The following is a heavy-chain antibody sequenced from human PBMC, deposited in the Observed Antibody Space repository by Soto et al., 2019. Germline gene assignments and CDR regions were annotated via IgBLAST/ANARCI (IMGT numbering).Heavy chain of an antibody. Sequence: ASMKVSCKASGYTFTSYGISWVRQAPGQGLEWMGWISAYNGNTNYAQKLQGRVTMTTDTSTSTAYMELRSLRSDDTAVYYCARGGSGSYYYYYGMDVWGQGTTVTVSS. CDR3: ARGGSGSYYYYYGMDV. D-gene: IGHD1-26*01. CDR2: ISAYNGNT. CDR1: GYTFTSYG. J-gene: IGHJ6*02. V-gene: IGHV1-18*01.